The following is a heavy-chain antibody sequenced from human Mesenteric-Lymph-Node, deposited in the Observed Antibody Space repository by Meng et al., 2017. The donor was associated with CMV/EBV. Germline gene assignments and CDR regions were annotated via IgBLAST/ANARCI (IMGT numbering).Heavy chain of an antibody. CDR1: GIIFSSYW. V-gene: IGHV3-7*01. D-gene: IGHD5-12*01. CDR3: ARGLGSGYDYFY. CDR2: IKQDGSEK. Sequence: GESLKISCAASGIIFSSYWMSWVRQAPGKGLEWVANIKQDGSEKYYVDSVKGRFTISRDNAKNSLYLQMNSLRAEDTAVYYCARGLGSGYDYFYWGQGTLVTVSS. J-gene: IGHJ4*02.